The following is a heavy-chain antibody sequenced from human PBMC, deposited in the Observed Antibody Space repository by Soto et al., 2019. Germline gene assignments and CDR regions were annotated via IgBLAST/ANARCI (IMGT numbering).Heavy chain of an antibody. CDR3: ARDPFLWGSYRFYGMDV. CDR2: LNAGNGNT. J-gene: IGHJ6*02. CDR1: GYTFTRYA. V-gene: IGHV1-3*01. Sequence: QVQLVQSGAEVKKPGASVKVSCKASGYTFTRYALHWVRQAPGQRLEWMGWLNAGNGNTKYSQKFQGRVTFTRDTHASTAYIQLSSLRSEDTAVYYCARDPFLWGSYRFYGMDVWDQGTTVTVSS. D-gene: IGHD3-16*02.